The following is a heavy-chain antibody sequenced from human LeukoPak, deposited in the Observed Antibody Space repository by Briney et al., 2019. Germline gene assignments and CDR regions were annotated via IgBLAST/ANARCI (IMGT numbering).Heavy chain of an antibody. V-gene: IGHV4-61*02. CDR1: GGSISSGSYY. J-gene: IGHJ4*02. CDR3: ARVRSYSSGWSYAPRSRNFDY. CDR2: IYTSGST. D-gene: IGHD6-19*01. Sequence: PSETLSLTCTVSGGSISSGSYYWSWIRQPAGKGLEWIGRIYTSGSTYYNPSLKSRVTISVDTSKNQFSLKLSSVTAADTAVYYCARVRSYSSGWSYAPRSRNFDYWGQGTLVTVSS.